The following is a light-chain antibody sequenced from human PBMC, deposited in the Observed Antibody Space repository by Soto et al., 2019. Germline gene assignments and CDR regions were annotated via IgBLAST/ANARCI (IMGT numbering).Light chain of an antibody. CDR3: MQALQTPYT. CDR1: QSLLYTTGYHY. V-gene: IGKV2-28*01. Sequence: DIVMTQPPLSLPVSPGEPASISSRSSQSLLYTTGYHYLDWYLQKPRQSPQQLLHLGFHRASGGLDGFSGSGAGTDLTLKISRVEAEDVGVYYCMQALQTPYTVGQGTKLEIQ. J-gene: IGKJ2*01. CDR2: LGF.